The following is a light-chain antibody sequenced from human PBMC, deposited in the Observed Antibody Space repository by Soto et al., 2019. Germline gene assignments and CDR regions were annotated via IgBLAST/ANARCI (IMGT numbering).Light chain of an antibody. Sequence: DIQIAESPSTLSGSVGDRVTITCRASLGIRNDLGWYQQKPGKAPKLLIYDASSLESGVPSRFSGSGSGTEFTLTISSLQPDDFATYYCQQYNNWPKTFGHGTKVDI. CDR3: QQYNNWPKT. CDR1: LGIRND. V-gene: IGKV1-17*01. CDR2: DAS. J-gene: IGKJ1*01.